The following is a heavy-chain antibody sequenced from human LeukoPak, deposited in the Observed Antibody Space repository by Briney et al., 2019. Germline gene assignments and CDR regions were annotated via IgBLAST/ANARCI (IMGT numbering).Heavy chain of an antibody. V-gene: IGHV3-33*06. Sequence: GGSLRLSCAASGFTFSSYSMNWVRQAPGKGLEWVAVIWYDGSNKHYGDSVKGRFTISRDNSKNTLYLQMNSLRAEDTAVYHCAKQGNSYGFDYWGQGTLVTVSS. CDR3: AKQGNSYGFDY. CDR1: GFTFSSYS. CDR2: IWYDGSNK. J-gene: IGHJ4*02. D-gene: IGHD5-18*01.